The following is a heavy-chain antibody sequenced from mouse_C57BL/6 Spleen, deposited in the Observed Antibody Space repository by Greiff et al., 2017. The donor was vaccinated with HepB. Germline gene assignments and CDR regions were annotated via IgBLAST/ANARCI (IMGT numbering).Heavy chain of an antibody. V-gene: IGHV14-2*01. CDR1: GFNIKDYY. D-gene: IGHD2-1*01. Sequence: EVQRVESGAELVKPGASVKLSCTASGFNIKDYYMHWVKQRTEQGLEWIGRIDPEDGETKYAPEFQGKATITADTASNTAYLQLSSLTSEDTAVYYRARDLLRYYFDDWGQGTTLTVSS. J-gene: IGHJ2*01. CDR3: ARDLLRYYFDD. CDR2: IDPEDGET.